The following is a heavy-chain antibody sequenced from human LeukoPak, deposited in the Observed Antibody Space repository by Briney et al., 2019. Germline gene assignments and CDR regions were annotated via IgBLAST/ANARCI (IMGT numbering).Heavy chain of an antibody. V-gene: IGHV5-51*01. CDR2: VSPGDSDT. CDR1: GYTFTTYW. D-gene: IGHD2-2*01. CDR3: ARRYCSSTFCHGAFDI. Sequence: GESLKISCKGSGYTFTTYWIGWVRQMPGKGLEWMGIVSPGDSDTRYSPSFQGQVTISADKSIRTAYLQWSSLKASDAAMYYCARRYCSSTFCHGAFDIWGQGTMVTVSS. J-gene: IGHJ3*02.